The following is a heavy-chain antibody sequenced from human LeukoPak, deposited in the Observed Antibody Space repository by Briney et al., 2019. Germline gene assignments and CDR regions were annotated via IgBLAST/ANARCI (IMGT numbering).Heavy chain of an antibody. CDR2: IYYSGGT. J-gene: IGHJ4*02. Sequence: PSETLSLTCTVSGGSVSSGSYYWSWIRQPPGKGLEWIGYIYYSGGTNYNPSLKSRVTISVDTSKNQFSLKLSSVTAADTAVYYCAGAYDILTGETLPFDYWGQGTLVTVSS. D-gene: IGHD3-9*01. CDR1: GGSVSSGSYY. V-gene: IGHV4-61*01. CDR3: AGAYDILTGETLPFDY.